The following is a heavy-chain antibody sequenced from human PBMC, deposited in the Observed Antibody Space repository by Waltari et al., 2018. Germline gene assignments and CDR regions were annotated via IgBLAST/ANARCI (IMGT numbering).Heavy chain of an antibody. D-gene: IGHD3-16*02. V-gene: IGHV4-34*01. CDR3: ARARGYDYVWGSYRGGYFDY. CDR1: GGSFSGYY. Sequence: QVQLQQWGAGLLKPSETLSLTCAVYGGSFSGYYWSWIRQPPGKGLEWIGEITHSGSTNYNPSLKSRVTIAVDTSKNQFSLKLSSGTAADTAVYYCARARGYDYVWGSYRGGYFDYWGQGTLVTVSS. J-gene: IGHJ4*02. CDR2: ITHSGST.